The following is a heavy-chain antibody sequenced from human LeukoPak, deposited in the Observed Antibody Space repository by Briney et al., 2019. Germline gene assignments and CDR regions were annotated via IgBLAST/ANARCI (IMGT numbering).Heavy chain of an antibody. Sequence: GGSLRLACAAPGFTFTNNWMSWVRQAPGKGLEWVANIKSDGSEKYYVDSVEGRFTISRDNARNIVSLQMDSLRGEDTAVYYCVRALGSPTADHWGQGTLVTVSS. CDR3: VRALGSPTADH. CDR1: GFTFTNNW. D-gene: IGHD3-16*01. CDR2: IKSDGSEK. J-gene: IGHJ4*02. V-gene: IGHV3-7*01.